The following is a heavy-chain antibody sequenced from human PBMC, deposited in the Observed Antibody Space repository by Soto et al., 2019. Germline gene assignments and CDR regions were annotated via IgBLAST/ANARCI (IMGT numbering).Heavy chain of an antibody. CDR1: GFTFSSYW. CDR3: ARDRYQLLGADWFDP. Sequence: GGSLRLSCAASGFTFSSYWMSWVRQAPGKGLEWVANIKQDGSEKYYVDSVKGRFTISRDNAKNSLYLQMNSLRAEDTAVYYCARDRYQLLGADWFDPWGQGTLVTVSS. D-gene: IGHD2-2*01. V-gene: IGHV3-7*05. CDR2: IKQDGSEK. J-gene: IGHJ5*02.